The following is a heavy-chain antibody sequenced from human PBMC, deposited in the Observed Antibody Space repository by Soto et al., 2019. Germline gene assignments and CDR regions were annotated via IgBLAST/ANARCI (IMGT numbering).Heavy chain of an antibody. CDR2: INAGNGNT. Sequence: QVQLVQSGAEVKKPGASVKVSCKASGYTFTSYAIHWVRQAPGQRLEWMGWINAGNGNTKYSQKFQDRVTITRDTAASTAYMELSSLSSEDTAVYYCASDLGGWPDYWGQGTLVPVSS. D-gene: IGHD6-19*01. CDR1: GYTFTSYA. CDR3: ASDLGGWPDY. V-gene: IGHV1-3*01. J-gene: IGHJ4*02.